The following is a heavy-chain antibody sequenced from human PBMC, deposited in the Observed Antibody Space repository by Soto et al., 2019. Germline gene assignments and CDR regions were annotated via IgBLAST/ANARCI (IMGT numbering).Heavy chain of an antibody. J-gene: IGHJ6*02. CDR1: GYTFTSYY. CDR3: AVGGNYLSMDV. CDR2: INPDGGGT. V-gene: IGHV1-46*01. Sequence: QVQLVQSGAEVKKPGASVKVSCKASGYTFTSYYMHWVRLAPGQGLEWMGIINPDGGGTSYARQFLGRVIMTRDTSTSTVYMEMSSLRSEDTAVYYCAVGGNYLSMDVWGQGTTVTVSS. D-gene: IGHD4-4*01.